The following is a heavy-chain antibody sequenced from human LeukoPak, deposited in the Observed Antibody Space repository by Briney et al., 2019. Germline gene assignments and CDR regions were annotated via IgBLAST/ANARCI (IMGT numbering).Heavy chain of an antibody. CDR3: ARHFRRRDGYNPFDY. CDR2: IYYSGST. Sequence: SETLSLTCTVSGGSISSYYWSWIWQPPGKGLEWIGYIYYSGSTNYNPSLKSRVTISVDTSKNQFSLKLSSVTAADTAVYYCARHFRRRDGYNPFDYWGQGTLVTVSS. D-gene: IGHD5-24*01. V-gene: IGHV4-59*08. CDR1: GGSISSYY. J-gene: IGHJ4*02.